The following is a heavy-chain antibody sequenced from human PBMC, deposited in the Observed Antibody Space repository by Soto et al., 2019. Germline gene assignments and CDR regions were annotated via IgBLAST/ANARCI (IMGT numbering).Heavy chain of an antibody. CDR1: GGSISSYY. CDR3: ARIPHSSGPNPNWFDT. D-gene: IGHD3-22*01. Sequence: SETLSLTCTVSGGSISSYYWSWIRQPPGKGLEWIGYIYYSGSTNYNPSLKSRVTISVDTSKNQFSLKLSSVTAADTAVYYCARIPHSSGPNPNWFDTWGQGTLVNVS. CDR2: IYYSGST. J-gene: IGHJ5*02. V-gene: IGHV4-59*01.